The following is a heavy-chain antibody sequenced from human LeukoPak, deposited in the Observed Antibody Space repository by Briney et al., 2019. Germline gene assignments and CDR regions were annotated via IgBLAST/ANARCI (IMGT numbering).Heavy chain of an antibody. CDR3: AKSATVWFGGFDY. CDR1: GFTFDDYA. D-gene: IGHD3-10*01. V-gene: IGHV3-9*01. J-gene: IGHJ4*02. Sequence: PGGSLRLSCAASGFTFDDYAMHWVRHAPGKGLEWVSGISWNSGSIGYADSVKGRFTISRDNAKNSLYLQMNSLRAEDTALYYCAKSATVWFGGFDYWGQGTLVTVSS. CDR2: ISWNSGSI.